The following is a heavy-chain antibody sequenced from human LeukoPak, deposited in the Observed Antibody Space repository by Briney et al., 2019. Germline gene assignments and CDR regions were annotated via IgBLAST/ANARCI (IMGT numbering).Heavy chain of an antibody. CDR1: GYTFTNYG. V-gene: IGHV1-18*01. D-gene: IGHD3-16*01. Sequence: ASVKVSCKASGYTFTNYGINWVRQAPGQRPEWMGWFSTYDGDTKYAQKLKGRVTLTADTLTSTAYMELRTLISDDTATYYCAIGQGVITWGGADVYDVWGQGTTVIVSS. CDR3: AIGQGVITWGGADVYDV. J-gene: IGHJ3*01. CDR2: FSTYDGDT.